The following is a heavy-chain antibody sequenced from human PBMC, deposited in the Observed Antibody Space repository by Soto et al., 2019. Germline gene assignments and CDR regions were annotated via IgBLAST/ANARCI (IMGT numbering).Heavy chain of an antibody. D-gene: IGHD6-19*01. Sequence: QVQLVEAGGGVGQPGRALRLSCAASGFTFSSYGMHWVRQAPGKGLVWVAVIWYDGSNTYYADSVKGRFTISRDNSKNTPYLQMNSLRAEDTAVYYFARAWGSGWSPSTFGYWGQGTLVTVSS. CDR3: ARAWGSGWSPSTFGY. V-gene: IGHV3-33*01. CDR2: IWYDGSNT. J-gene: IGHJ4*02. CDR1: GFTFSSYG.